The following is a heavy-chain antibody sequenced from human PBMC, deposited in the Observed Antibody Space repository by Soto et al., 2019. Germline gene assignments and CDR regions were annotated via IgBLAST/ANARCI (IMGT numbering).Heavy chain of an antibody. CDR2: IYHSGST. V-gene: IGHV4-4*02. CDR1: GGSISSSNW. Sequence: RSLTCAVSGGSISSSNWWSWVRQPPGKGLEWIGEIYHSGSTNYNPSLKSRVTISVDKSKNQFSLKLSSVTAADTAVYYCARYCSSTSCYPFDYWGQGTLVTVS. D-gene: IGHD2-2*01. CDR3: ARYCSSTSCYPFDY. J-gene: IGHJ4*02.